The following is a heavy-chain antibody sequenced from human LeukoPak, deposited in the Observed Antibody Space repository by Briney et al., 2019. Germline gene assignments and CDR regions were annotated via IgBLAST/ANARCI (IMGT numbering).Heavy chain of an antibody. D-gene: IGHD6-25*01. CDR3: ARDSLAEAGAFDI. Sequence: KPSETLSLTCTVSGGSISSYYWGWIRQPPGKGLEWIGYIYYSGSTNYNPFLKSRVTISVDTSKNQFSLKLSSVTAADTAVYYCARDSLAEAGAFDIWGQGTMVTVSS. CDR1: GGSISSYY. J-gene: IGHJ3*02. V-gene: IGHV4-59*01. CDR2: IYYSGST.